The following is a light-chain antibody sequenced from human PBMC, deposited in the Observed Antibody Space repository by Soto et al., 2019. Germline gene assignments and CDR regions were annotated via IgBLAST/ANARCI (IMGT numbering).Light chain of an antibody. V-gene: IGLV2-14*01. J-gene: IGLJ1*01. CDR2: DIT. Sequence: QSALTQPASVSGSPGQPITISCTGTSSDVGAYIFVSWYQQYPGKAPKLMIYDITNRPSGVSNRFSGSKAGNTASLTISGLQAEDEADYYCVSFTTSKSYVFGTGTK. CDR1: SSDVGAYIF. CDR3: VSFTTSKSYV.